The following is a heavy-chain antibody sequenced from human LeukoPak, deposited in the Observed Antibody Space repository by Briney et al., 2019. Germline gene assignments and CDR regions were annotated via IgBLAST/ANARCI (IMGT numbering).Heavy chain of an antibody. V-gene: IGHV4-30-4*08. D-gene: IGHD3-22*01. CDR1: GGSISSGDYY. CDR2: IYYSGST. CDR3: ARGHKGYYYDNSGYYY. J-gene: IGHJ4*02. Sequence: PSQTLSLTCTVSGGSISSGDYYWSWIRQPPGKGLEWIGYIYYSGSTYHNPSLKSRVTISVDTSKNQFSLKLSSVTAADTAVYYCARGHKGYYYDNSGYYYWGQGTLVTVSS.